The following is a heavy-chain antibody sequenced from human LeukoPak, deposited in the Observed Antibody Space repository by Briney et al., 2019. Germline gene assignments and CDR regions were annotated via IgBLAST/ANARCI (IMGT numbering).Heavy chain of an antibody. D-gene: IGHD3-10*01. J-gene: IGHJ4*02. V-gene: IGHV1-24*01. Sequence: RASVKVSCQVSGYTLTKLSMHWVRQAPGKGLEWMGGFDPEDGETIYAQKFQGRVSMTEDTSTDTAYMELTSLKYEDTAVYYCATLRLWFGLIGEYRIHYFDNWGQGTLVTVS. CDR3: ATLRLWFGLIGEYRIHYFDN. CDR2: FDPEDGET. CDR1: GYTLTKLS.